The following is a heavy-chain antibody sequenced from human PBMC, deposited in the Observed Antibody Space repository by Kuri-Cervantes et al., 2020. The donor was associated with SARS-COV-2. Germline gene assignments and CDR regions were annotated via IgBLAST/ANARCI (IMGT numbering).Heavy chain of an antibody. D-gene: IGHD4-23*01. CDR1: GYTFTSYA. Sequence: ASVKVSCKASGYTFTSYAMHWVRQAPGQRLEWMGWSNAGNGNTKYSQEFQGRVTITRDTSASTAYMELSSLRSEDMAVYYCAGSPAVVHTYYYYYYMDVWGKGTTVTVSS. V-gene: IGHV1-3*02. CDR2: SNAGNGNT. J-gene: IGHJ6*03. CDR3: AGSPAVVHTYYYYYYMDV.